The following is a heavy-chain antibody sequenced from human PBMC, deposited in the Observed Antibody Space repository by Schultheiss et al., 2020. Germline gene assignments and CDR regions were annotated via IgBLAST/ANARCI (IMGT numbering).Heavy chain of an antibody. J-gene: IGHJ6*03. CDR1: GFTFSSYW. CDR2: ISSSSSYI. V-gene: IGHV3-21*01. Sequence: GGSLRLSCAASGFTFSSYWMSWVRQAPGKGLEWVSSISSSSSYIYYADSVKGRFTISRDNAKNSLYLQMNSLRAEDTAVYYCARQEYYYYYYMDVWGKGTTVTVSS. CDR3: ARQEYYYYYYMDV.